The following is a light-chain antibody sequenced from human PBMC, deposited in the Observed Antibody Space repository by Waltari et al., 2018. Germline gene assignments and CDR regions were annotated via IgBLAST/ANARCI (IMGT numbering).Light chain of an antibody. CDR3: QQYNNYLT. Sequence: DIQMTQSPVSLSASVGDTVTITCRASHNIGTFLSWYQQRPAKAPTVLIYAASTLQRGVPSRFSGSGSGTDFTLTIFSLQPEDFATYYCQQYNNYLTFGPGTKVDI. J-gene: IGKJ3*01. V-gene: IGKV1-39*01. CDR2: AAS. CDR1: HNIGTF.